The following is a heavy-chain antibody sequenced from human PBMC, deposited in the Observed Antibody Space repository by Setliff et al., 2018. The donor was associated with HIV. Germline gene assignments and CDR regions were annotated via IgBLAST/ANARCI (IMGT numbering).Heavy chain of an antibody. Sequence: ASVKVSCKAPGGTFSSHAINWVRQAAGQGLEWMGWMDPNNGHTTYAQNFQGRVTITRDTSVGTAYMELSSLRSEDTAVYYCARALRGFHGSGTQFYYYLDVWGKGTTVTVSS. CDR2: MDPNNGHT. D-gene: IGHD3-10*01. V-gene: IGHV1-8*01. J-gene: IGHJ6*03. CDR1: GGTFSSHA. CDR3: ARALRGFHGSGTQFYYYLDV.